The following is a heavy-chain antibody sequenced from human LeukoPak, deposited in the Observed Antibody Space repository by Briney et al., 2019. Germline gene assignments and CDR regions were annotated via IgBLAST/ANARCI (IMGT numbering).Heavy chain of an antibody. CDR2: INSDGSTT. CDR3: ARENFYGMDV. J-gene: IGHJ6*02. V-gene: IGHV3-74*01. Sequence: PGGSLRLSCAASGFTFSRYWMNWVRQAPGKGLVWVSRINSDGSTTRYAASVKGRFTISRDNAKNTMYLQMNSLRAEDTAVYYCARENFYGMDVWGQGTTVTVSS. CDR1: GFTFSRYW.